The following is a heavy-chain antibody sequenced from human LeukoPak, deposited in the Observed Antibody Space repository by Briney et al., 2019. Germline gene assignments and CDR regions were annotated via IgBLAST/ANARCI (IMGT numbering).Heavy chain of an antibody. CDR1: GGSFSGYY. D-gene: IGHD3-3*01. CDR2: INHSGGT. V-gene: IGHV4-34*01. Sequence: PSETLSLTCAVYGGSFSGYYWSWIRQPPGKGLEWIGEINHSGGTNYNPSLKSRVTISVDTSKNQFSLKLSSVTAADTAVYYCARGGSLDYDLNWFDPWGQGTLVTVSS. CDR3: ARGGSLDYDLNWFDP. J-gene: IGHJ5*02.